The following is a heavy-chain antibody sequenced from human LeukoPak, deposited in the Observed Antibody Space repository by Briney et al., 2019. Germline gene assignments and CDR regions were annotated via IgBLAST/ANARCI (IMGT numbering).Heavy chain of an antibody. D-gene: IGHD2-2*02. V-gene: IGHV3-23*01. CDR1: GFIFTSYG. Sequence: GGTLRLSCAASGFIFTSYGMNWVRQAPGKGLEWVSGITGGGGTTYYADSVRGRFTVTRDNSKNTLYLQINSLRVDDTAMYYCAKDIVVAPAAISEFDYWGQGTLVTVSS. CDR3: AKDIVVAPAAISEFDY. J-gene: IGHJ4*02. CDR2: ITGGGGTT.